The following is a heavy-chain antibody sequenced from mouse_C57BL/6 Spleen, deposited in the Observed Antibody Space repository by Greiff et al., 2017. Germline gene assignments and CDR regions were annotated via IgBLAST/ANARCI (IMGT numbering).Heavy chain of an antibody. CDR3: ARRGYYYGSSYWYFDV. D-gene: IGHD1-1*01. V-gene: IGHV8-12*01. Sequence: QVTLKVSGPGLLQSSQTLSLTCSFSGFSLSTSGMGVSWIRQPSGKGLEWLAHIYWDDDKRYNPSLKSRLTISKDTSRNQVFLKITSVDTADTATYYCARRGYYYGSSYWYFDVWGTGTTVTVSS. J-gene: IGHJ1*03. CDR2: IYWDDDK. CDR1: GFSLSTSGMG.